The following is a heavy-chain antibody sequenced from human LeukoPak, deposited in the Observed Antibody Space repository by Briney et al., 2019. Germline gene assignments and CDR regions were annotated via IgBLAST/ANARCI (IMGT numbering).Heavy chain of an antibody. CDR2: LYYSGST. V-gene: IGHV4-59*08. Sequence: SETLSLTCTVSGGSISSYYWSWIRQPPGKGLEWLGSLYYSGSTNYNPSLKSRVTISGDTSKNQFSLNLNSVTAADTAVYYCARHSGAGTGFVYWGQGTLVTVSS. D-gene: IGHD6-19*01. CDR3: ARHSGAGTGFVY. CDR1: GGSISSYY. J-gene: IGHJ4*02.